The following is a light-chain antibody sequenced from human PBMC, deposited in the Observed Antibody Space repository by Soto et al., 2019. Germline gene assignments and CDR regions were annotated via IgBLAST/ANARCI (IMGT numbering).Light chain of an antibody. CDR1: GSNIGAGYD. CDR3: QSYDSTLDARYV. CDR2: GDS. V-gene: IGLV1-40*01. Sequence: QSVLMQPPSVSGAPGQRVTISCTGSGSNIGAGYDVHWYQHRPGTAPKLLVFGDSHRPSGVPDRFSGSKSGTSASLAITGLQAEDEGDYYCQSYDSTLDARYVFGTGTKLTVL. J-gene: IGLJ1*01.